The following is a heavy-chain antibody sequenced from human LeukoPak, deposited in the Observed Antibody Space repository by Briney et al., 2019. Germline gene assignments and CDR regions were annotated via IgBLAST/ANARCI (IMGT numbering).Heavy chain of an antibody. CDR3: ARSEGGFGSSISHWFDP. Sequence: GSSVKVSCKASGGTFNSYAISWVRQAPGQGLEWMGGIIPIFGTANYAQKFQGRVTITTDESTSTAYMELSSLRSEDTAVYYCARSEGGFGSSISHWFDPWGQGTLVTVSS. J-gene: IGHJ5*02. CDR2: IIPIFGTA. CDR1: GGTFNSYA. V-gene: IGHV1-69*05. D-gene: IGHD2-2*01.